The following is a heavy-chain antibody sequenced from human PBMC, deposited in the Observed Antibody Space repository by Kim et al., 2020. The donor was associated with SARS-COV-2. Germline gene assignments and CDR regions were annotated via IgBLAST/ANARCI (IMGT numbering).Heavy chain of an antibody. CDR3: ARAPPFDGLNLNY. Sequence: YTPSLKSRVTISVATSKNQFSLKLSSVTAADTAVYYCARAPPFDGLNLNYWDQGTLVS. D-gene: IGHD3-9*01. V-gene: IGHV4-59*01. J-gene: IGHJ4*02.